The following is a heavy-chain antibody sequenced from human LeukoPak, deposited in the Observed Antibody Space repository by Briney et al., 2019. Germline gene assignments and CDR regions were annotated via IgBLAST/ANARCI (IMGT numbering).Heavy chain of an antibody. D-gene: IGHD6-13*01. CDR1: GGSISSYY. CDR2: IYTSGST. J-gene: IGHJ6*03. V-gene: IGHV4-4*07. Sequence: SETLSLTCTVSGGSISSYYGSWIRQPAGKGLEWIGRIYTSGSTNYNPSLKSRVTMSVDTSKNQFSLKLSSVTAADTAVYYCARGQEQQLVPVPFYYMDVWGKGTTVTVSS. CDR3: ARGQEQQLVPVPFYYMDV.